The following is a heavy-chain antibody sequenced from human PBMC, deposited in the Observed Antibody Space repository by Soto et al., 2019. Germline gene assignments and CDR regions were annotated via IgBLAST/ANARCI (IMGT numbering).Heavy chain of an antibody. D-gene: IGHD3-10*01. CDR3: VRRSITATTTCGAFDV. V-gene: IGHV3-23*01. Sequence: GGSLRLSCAAAVVTFSSIFMKWVRPLPGDGLEWVSTVSPGGDVSHYTDSVKGRFTISRDNSRRTLHLQMDSLRAEDAAVYFCVRRSITATTTCGAFDVWGQGTVVTRLL. CDR2: VSPGGDVS. J-gene: IGHJ3*01. CDR1: VVTFSSIF.